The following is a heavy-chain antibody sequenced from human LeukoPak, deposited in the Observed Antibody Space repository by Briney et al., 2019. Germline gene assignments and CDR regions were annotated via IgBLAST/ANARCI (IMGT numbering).Heavy chain of an antibody. CDR2: ISGSGGDT. CDR3: AKDLGDEGGSGFPGY. V-gene: IGHV3-23*01. CDR1: GFTFSSFA. Sequence: GGCLRLSCVASGFTFSSFAMSWVRQAPGKGLEWVSSISGSGGDTYYADSVKGRFIISRDNSKNTLYLQMNSLRAEDTAVFYCAKDLGDEGGSGFPGYRGQGTLVTVSS. D-gene: IGHD3-10*01. J-gene: IGHJ4*02.